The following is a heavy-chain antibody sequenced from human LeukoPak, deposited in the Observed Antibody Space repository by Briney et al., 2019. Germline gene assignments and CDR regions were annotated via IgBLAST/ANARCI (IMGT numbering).Heavy chain of an antibody. CDR3: ARDPGIFGGDYFDY. V-gene: IGHV3-53*01. D-gene: IGHD3-3*01. J-gene: IGHJ4*02. Sequence: GGSLRLSCAASGFTVSSNYMSWVRQAPGKGLERVSVIYSGGSTYYADSAKGRFTISRDNSKNTLYLQMNSLRAEDTAVYYCARDPGIFGGDYFDYWGQGTLVTVSS. CDR2: IYSGGST. CDR1: GFTVSSNY.